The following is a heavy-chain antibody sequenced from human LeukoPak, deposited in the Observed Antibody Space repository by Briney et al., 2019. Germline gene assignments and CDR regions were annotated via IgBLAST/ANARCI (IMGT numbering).Heavy chain of an antibody. V-gene: IGHV3-30*18. D-gene: IGHD2-15*01. J-gene: IGHJ4*02. CDR2: ISYDGSNK. CDR1: GFTFSSYG. CDR3: AKDGGSGEVFDY. Sequence: GGSLRLSCAASGFTFSSYGMHWVRQAPGKGLEWVAVISYDGSNKYYADSVKGRFTISRDNSKNTLYLQMNSLRAEDTAVYYCAKDGGSGEVFDYWGQGTLVTVSS.